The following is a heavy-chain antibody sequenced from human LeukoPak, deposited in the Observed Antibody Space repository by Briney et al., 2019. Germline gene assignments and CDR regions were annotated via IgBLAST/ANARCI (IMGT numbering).Heavy chain of an antibody. Sequence: PSETLSLTCTVSGGSISSYYWSWNRQPAGKGLEWIGRVYTSGSTNYNPSLKSRVTMSVDTSKNQFSLKLSSVTAADTAVYYCARDEEAYGDYVSDYYYGMDVWGQGTTVTVSS. CDR2: VYTSGST. CDR1: GGSISSYY. V-gene: IGHV4-4*07. D-gene: IGHD4-17*01. CDR3: ARDEEAYGDYVSDYYYGMDV. J-gene: IGHJ6*02.